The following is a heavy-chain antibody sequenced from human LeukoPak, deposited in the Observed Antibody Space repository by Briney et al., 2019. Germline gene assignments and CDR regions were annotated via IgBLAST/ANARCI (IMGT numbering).Heavy chain of an antibody. CDR3: ARGEGYCSGQSCFFSSGFEF. Sequence: SVKVSCKTSGDTLSNNAISWVRQAPGQGLEWMGGIIRVFGTPNYAPKFQGRVTISADESTDTDYMELSSLRSEDTAVYYCARGEGYCSGQSCFFSSGFEFWGQGTLVIVSS. CDR1: GDTLSNNA. D-gene: IGHD2-15*01. CDR2: IIRVFGTP. J-gene: IGHJ4*02. V-gene: IGHV1-69*13.